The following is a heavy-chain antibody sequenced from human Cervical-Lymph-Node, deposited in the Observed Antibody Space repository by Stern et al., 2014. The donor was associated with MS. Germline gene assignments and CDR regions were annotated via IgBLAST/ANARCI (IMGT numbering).Heavy chain of an antibody. Sequence: VQLVESGAEVKKPGASVKVSCKAFRYTYTSYNIHWVRQAPGQGLEWMGIINPSDGITNYTQKFQGRVTMTRDTSTGTVYMELSSLRSDDPAVYYCAISNSDDYWGQGTMVTVSS. V-gene: IGHV1-46*01. CDR2: INPSDGIT. CDR3: AISNSDDY. J-gene: IGHJ4*02. CDR1: RYTYTSYN. D-gene: IGHD4-11*01.